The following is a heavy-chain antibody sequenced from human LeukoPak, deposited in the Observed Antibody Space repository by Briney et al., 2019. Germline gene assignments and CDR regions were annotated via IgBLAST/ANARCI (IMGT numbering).Heavy chain of an antibody. CDR1: GFTFSSYW. Sequence: GGSLRLSCAASGFTFSSYWMHWVRQAPEKGLVWVSRINSDGSSTSYADSVKGRLTISRDNAKNTLYLQMNSLRAEDTAVYYCAICGGDCYPVYFQHWGQGTLVTVSS. D-gene: IGHD2-21*02. V-gene: IGHV3-74*01. CDR2: INSDGSST. CDR3: AICGGDCYPVYFQH. J-gene: IGHJ1*01.